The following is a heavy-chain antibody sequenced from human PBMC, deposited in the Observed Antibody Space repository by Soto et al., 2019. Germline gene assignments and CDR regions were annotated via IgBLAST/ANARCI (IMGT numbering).Heavy chain of an antibody. J-gene: IGHJ3*02. Sequence: PGESLKISCRGSGYMFTTYWIGWVRQMPGRGLEWMGIIYPGDSDTRYSPSFQGQVTISADKSISTAYLQWSSLKASDTAMYYCGSRAYYYDSSGYSDAFEIWGQGTMVTGS. CDR1: GYMFTTYW. CDR3: GSRAYYYDSSGYSDAFEI. D-gene: IGHD3-22*01. CDR2: IYPGDSDT. V-gene: IGHV5-51*01.